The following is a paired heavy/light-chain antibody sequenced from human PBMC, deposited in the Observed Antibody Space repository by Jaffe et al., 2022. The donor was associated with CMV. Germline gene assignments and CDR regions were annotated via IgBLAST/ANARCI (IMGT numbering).Heavy chain of an antibody. CDR1: GFSFSRYW. Sequence: EVQLVESGGGLVQPGGSMRLSCAASGFSFSRYWMSWVRQAPGTGPEWVANINQDGSEKKYLASVKGRFIISRDNAERSVFLEMKNLRPGDTALYYCVRDCWGLPESIDGFDMWGQGTAVTVSA. CDR2: INQDGSEK. V-gene: IGHV3-7*01. D-gene: IGHD1-26*01. J-gene: IGHJ3*02. CDR3: VRDCWGLPESIDGFDM.
Light chain of an antibody. CDR1: RSNIGVPYD. V-gene: IGLV1-40*01. J-gene: IGLJ3*02. CDR3: HSYDRGLNAWV. Sequence: QSVLTQPPSVSGAPGQRVTISCTGSRSNIGVPYDVHWYQQFPGSAPKLLIYANHNRPSGVPDRFSGSKSDTSASLAITGLQPEDEAHYYCHSYDRGLNAWVFGGGTELTVL. CDR2: ANH.